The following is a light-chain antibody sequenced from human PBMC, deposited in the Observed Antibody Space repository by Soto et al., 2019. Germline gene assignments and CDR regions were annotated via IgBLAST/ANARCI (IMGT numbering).Light chain of an antibody. V-gene: IGLV1-40*01. CDR3: QSYDSSLSGSYV. J-gene: IGLJ1*01. CDR1: SSNIGARYD. Sequence: QSVLTQPPSVSGAPGQRATISCTGSSSNIGARYDVHWYQHLPGTAPKLLIYGNSNRPSGVPDRFSGSKSGTSASLAITGLQAEDEADYYCQSYDSSLSGSYVFGTGTKVTVL. CDR2: GNS.